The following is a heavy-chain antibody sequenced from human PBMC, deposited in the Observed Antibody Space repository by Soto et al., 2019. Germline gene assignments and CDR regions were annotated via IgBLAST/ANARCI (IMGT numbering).Heavy chain of an antibody. V-gene: IGHV1-46*03. Sequence: QVQVVQSGVEVKKPGASVKVSCKSSRYTFTSYDVHWVRQAPGQGLEWMGLINPTGGSTNYAQTFQGRVTMTKDTSTSTVYMELSSLRSEDKAMYYWALGRGRPYYFDYWGQGTLVTVSS. CDR1: RYTFTSYD. CDR2: INPTGGST. CDR3: ALGRGRPYYFDY. D-gene: IGHD1-26*01. J-gene: IGHJ4*02.